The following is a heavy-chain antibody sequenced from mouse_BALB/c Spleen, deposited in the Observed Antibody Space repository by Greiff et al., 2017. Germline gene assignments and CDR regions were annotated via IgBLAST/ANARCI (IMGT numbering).Heavy chain of an antibody. CDR2: IYPGDGDT. D-gene: IGHD4-1*01. J-gene: IGHJ3*01. CDR3: ARELGGFAY. V-gene: IGHV1-80*01. CDR1: GYAFSSYW. Sequence: VKLLESGAELVRPGSSVKISCKASGYAFSSYWMNWVKQRPGQGLEWIGQIYPGDGDTNYNGKFKGKATLTADKSSSTAYMQLSSLTSEDSAVYFCARELGGFAYWGQGTLVTVSA.